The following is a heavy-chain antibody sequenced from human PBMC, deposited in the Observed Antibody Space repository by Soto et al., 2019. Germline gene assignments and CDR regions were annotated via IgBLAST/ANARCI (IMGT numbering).Heavy chain of an antibody. CDR2: INHSGST. Sequence: SETLSLTCAVYGGSFSGYYWSWIRQPPGKGLEWIGEINHSGSTNYNPSLKSRVTISVDTSKNQFSLKLSSVTAADTAVYYCAGIAASTPDYWGQGTLVTVSS. V-gene: IGHV4-34*01. CDR1: GGSFSGYY. J-gene: IGHJ4*02. D-gene: IGHD6-13*01. CDR3: AGIAASTPDY.